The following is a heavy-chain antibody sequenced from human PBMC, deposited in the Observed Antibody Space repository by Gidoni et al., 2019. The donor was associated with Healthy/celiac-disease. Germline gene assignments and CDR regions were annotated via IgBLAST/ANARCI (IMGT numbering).Heavy chain of an antibody. V-gene: IGHV4-59*01. J-gene: IGHJ6*02. CDR2: IYYSGST. CDR1: GGSISSYY. CDR3: ARQDIVVVPAANLHYYYGMDV. Sequence: QVQLQESGPGLVKPSETLSLTCTVSGGSISSYYWSWIRQPPGKGLEWIGYIYYSGSTNYNPSLKSRVTISVDTSKNQFSLKLSSVTAADTAVYYCARQDIVVVPAANLHYYYGMDVWGQGTTVTVSS. D-gene: IGHD2-2*01.